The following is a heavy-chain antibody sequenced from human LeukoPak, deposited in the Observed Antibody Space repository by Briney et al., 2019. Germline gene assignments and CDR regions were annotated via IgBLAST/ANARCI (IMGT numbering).Heavy chain of an antibody. CDR2: IRYDGSNK. CDR3: AKDVLRGYYGSGSYSFDY. V-gene: IGHV3-30*02. CDR1: GFTFSSYG. Sequence: GGSLRLSCAASGFTFSSYGMHWVRQAPGKGLEWVASIRYDGSNKYYADSVKGRFTISRDNSKNTLYLQMNSLRAEDTAVYYCAKDVLRGYYGSGSYSFDYWGPGNPGHRLL. D-gene: IGHD3-10*01. J-gene: IGHJ4*02.